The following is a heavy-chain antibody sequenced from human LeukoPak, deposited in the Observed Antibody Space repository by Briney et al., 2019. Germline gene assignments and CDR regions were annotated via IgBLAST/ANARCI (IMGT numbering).Heavy chain of an antibody. V-gene: IGHV4-59*01. D-gene: IGHD6-13*01. CDR1: GFTFSSYE. Sequence: GSLRLSCAASGFTFSSYEMNWVRQAPGKGLEWIGYIYSSGSPNYTPSLKSRVTISVDTSKNQFSLMLKSVTAADTAVYYCARRVAVVGSNWFDPWGQGTLVTVSS. CDR2: IYSSGSP. CDR3: ARRVAVVGSNWFDP. J-gene: IGHJ5*02.